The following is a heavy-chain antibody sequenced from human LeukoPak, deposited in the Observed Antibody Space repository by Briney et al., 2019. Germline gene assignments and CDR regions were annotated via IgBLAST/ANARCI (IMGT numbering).Heavy chain of an antibody. CDR2: INPNSGGT. J-gene: IGHJ6*03. D-gene: IGHD2-21*02. V-gene: IGHV1-2*02. CDR3: ARESVTCSGDCSAHHYYYYYYMDV. CDR1: GYIFTGYY. Sequence: ASVKVSCKASGYIFTGYYMHWVRQAPGQGLEWMGWINPNSGGTNYAQKFQGRVTMTRDTSISTAYMELSRLRSDDTAVYYCARESVTCSGDCSAHHYYYYYYMDVWGKGTTVTVSS.